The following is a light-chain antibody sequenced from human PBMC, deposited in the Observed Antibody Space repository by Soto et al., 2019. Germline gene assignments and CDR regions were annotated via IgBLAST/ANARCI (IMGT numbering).Light chain of an antibody. CDR3: QQYGSSPPYT. V-gene: IGKV3-20*01. J-gene: IGKJ2*01. CDR2: GAS. Sequence: EIVLTQSPGTLSLSPGERATLSCRASQSVSSSYLAWYQQKPGQAPRLLIYGASSRATGIPDRFSGSGSGTAFTLTISRLEPADFAVYYYQQYGSSPPYTFGQGTMLEIK. CDR1: QSVSSSY.